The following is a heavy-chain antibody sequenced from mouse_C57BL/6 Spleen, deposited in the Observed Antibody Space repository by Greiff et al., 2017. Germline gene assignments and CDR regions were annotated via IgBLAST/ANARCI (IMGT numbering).Heavy chain of an antibody. Sequence: QVQLQQPGAELVKPGASVKLSCKASGYTFTSYWMHWVKQRPGKGLGWIGMIHPNSGSTNYNEKLKSKATLTVDKSSSTAYMQLSSLTSEDSAVYYCAREDYYGSSYDYAMDYWGQGTSVTVSS. CDR3: AREDYYGSSYDYAMDY. D-gene: IGHD1-1*01. V-gene: IGHV1-64*01. CDR1: GYTFTSYW. CDR2: IHPNSGST. J-gene: IGHJ4*01.